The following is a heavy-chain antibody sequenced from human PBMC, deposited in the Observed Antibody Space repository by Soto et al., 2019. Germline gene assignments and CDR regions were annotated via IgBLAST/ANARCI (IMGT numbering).Heavy chain of an antibody. CDR2: VNPGSGDT. Sequence: ASVKVSCKASGYTFTNNDVSWVRQATGQGLEWMGWVNPGSGDTGYAQKFQGRLTMTRNTSIGTAYMELSSLRSEDTAVYYCARGLQLWSPSDAFDIWGQGTVVTVSS. V-gene: IGHV1-8*01. D-gene: IGHD5-18*01. CDR1: GYTFTNND. CDR3: ARGLQLWSPSDAFDI. J-gene: IGHJ3*02.